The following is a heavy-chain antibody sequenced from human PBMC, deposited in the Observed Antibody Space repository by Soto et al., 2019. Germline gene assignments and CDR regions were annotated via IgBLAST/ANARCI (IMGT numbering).Heavy chain of an antibody. Sequence: EVQLLESGGGLVQPGGSLRLSCAASGFTFSSYAMSWVRQAPGKGLEWVSGLSGSGYSTYYADSVKGRFTISRDNSKNTLYLQMNSLRAEDTAVYYCAKVGYGVYVRRSHDYWGQGTLVTVSS. CDR3: AKVGYGVYVRRSHDY. D-gene: IGHD4-17*01. V-gene: IGHV3-23*01. CDR1: GFTFSSYA. CDR2: LSGSGYST. J-gene: IGHJ4*02.